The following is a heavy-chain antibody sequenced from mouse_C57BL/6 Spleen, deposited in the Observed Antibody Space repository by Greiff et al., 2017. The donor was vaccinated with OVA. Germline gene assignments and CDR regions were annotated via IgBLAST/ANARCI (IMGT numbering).Heavy chain of an antibody. Sequence: VQLKESGAELVKPGASVKLSCKASGYTFTSYWMHWVKQRPGQGLEWIGMIHPNSGSTNYNEKFKSKATLTVDKSSSTAYMQLSSLTSEDSAVYYCARWGYYGSSPHYFDYWGQGTTLTVSS. CDR1: GYTFTSYW. D-gene: IGHD1-1*01. J-gene: IGHJ2*01. CDR2: IHPNSGST. V-gene: IGHV1-64*01. CDR3: ARWGYYGSSPHYFDY.